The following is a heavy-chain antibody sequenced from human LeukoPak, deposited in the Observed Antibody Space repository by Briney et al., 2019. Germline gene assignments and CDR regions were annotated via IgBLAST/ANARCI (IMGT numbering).Heavy chain of an antibody. CDR3: ARHSGSRDGFDI. V-gene: IGHV4-59*08. J-gene: IGHJ3*02. CDR1: GGSLSSFY. CDR2: IYCSGST. D-gene: IGHD1-26*01. Sequence: PSETLSLTCTVSGGSLSSFYWSWIRQPPGKGLEWIGYIYCSGSTNYNPSLKSRVTISVDTSKNQFSLKLSSVTAADTAVYYCARHSGSRDGFDIWGQGTMVTVSS.